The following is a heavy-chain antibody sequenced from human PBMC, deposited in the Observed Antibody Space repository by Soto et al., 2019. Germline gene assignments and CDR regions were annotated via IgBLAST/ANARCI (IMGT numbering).Heavy chain of an antibody. CDR2: ISSGGGST. J-gene: IGHJ4*02. V-gene: IGHV3-64D*08. Sequence: EVQLVESGGGLVQPGGSLRLSCSASGFTFSSYAMHWVRQAPGKGLEYVSSISSGGGSTYHADSVKGRFTISRDNSKNTLYLQMSSLRLEDTAVYSCVEGGVYSRLSCDYWGQGTLVTVSS. CDR1: GFTFSSYA. CDR3: VEGGVYSRLSCDY. D-gene: IGHD3-22*01.